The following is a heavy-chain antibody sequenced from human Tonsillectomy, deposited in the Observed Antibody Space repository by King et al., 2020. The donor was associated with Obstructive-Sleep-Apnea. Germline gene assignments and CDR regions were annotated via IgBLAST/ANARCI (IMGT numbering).Heavy chain of an antibody. V-gene: IGHV3-7*03. CDR1: GFTFSSYW. Sequence: VPLVESGGGLVQPGGSLRLSCAASGFTFSSYWMSWVRQAPGKGLEWVVNIKQDGSEKYYVDSVKGRFIISRDSARNSLHLQMNSLRAEDPAVYYCARAIVVVVAATGQATYYFDYWGQGTLVTVSS. CDR2: IKQDGSEK. CDR3: ARAIVVVVAATGQATYYFDY. D-gene: IGHD2-15*01. J-gene: IGHJ4*02.